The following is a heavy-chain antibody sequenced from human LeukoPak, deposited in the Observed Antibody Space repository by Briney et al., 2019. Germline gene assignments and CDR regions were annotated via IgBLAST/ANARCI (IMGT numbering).Heavy chain of an antibody. J-gene: IGHJ4*02. CDR2: INSDGGNT. CDR3: TTESGYKTARQRGFDS. CDR1: GFTFRTSW. D-gene: IGHD5-12*01. Sequence: PGGSLRLSCSASGFTFRTSWMHWVRQGPGKGLLWVAHINSDGGNTAYADSVKGRFTISRDNAKSTLYLQMNSLRSEDTAVYYCTTESGYKTARQRGFDSWGQGILVTVSS. V-gene: IGHV3-74*01.